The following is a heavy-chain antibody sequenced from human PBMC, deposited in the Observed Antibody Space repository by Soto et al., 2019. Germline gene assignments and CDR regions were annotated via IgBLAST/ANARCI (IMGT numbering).Heavy chain of an antibody. V-gene: IGHV1-18*01. CDR2: IGAYNGNT. Sequence: GASVKVSCKASGYTFTSYGISWVRQAPGQGLEWMGWIGAYNGNTNYAQKLQGRVTMTTDTSTSTAYMELRSLRSDDTAVYYCARPGQITFGGVIVNYFDYWGQGTLVTVS. J-gene: IGHJ4*02. CDR1: GYTFTSYG. CDR3: ARPGQITFGGVIVNYFDY. D-gene: IGHD3-16*02.